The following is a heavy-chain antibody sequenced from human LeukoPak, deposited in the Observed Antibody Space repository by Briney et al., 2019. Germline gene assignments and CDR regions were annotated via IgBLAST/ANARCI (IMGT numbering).Heavy chain of an antibody. D-gene: IGHD3-10*01. CDR3: ARVVRNYYGSGSYYQTKDWFDP. V-gene: IGHV4-34*01. CDR1: GGSFSGYY. J-gene: IGHJ5*02. Sequence: SETLSLTCAVYGGSFSGYYWSWLRQTPGKGLEWIGEINHSGSTNYGPSLKSRVTISVDASKNQFSLKLSSVTAADTAVYYCARVVRNYYGSGSYYQTKDWFDPWGQGTLVTVSP. CDR2: INHSGST.